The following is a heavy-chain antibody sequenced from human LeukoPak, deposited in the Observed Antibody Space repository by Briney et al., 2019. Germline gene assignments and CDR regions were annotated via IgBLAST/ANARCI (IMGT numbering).Heavy chain of an antibody. CDR2: INQSGNT. CDR3: ARSHDHLWGNYPDY. D-gene: IGHD3-16*02. J-gene: IGHJ4*02. CDR1: GGSFSGYY. Sequence: SETLSLTCAVYGGSFSGYYWSWIRQPPGRGLEWIGEINQSGNTNYNPSLKSRVTLSVDKSKNQFSLRLNSVTAADTAMYYCARSHDHLWGNYPDYWGQGTLVTVSS. V-gene: IGHV4-34*01.